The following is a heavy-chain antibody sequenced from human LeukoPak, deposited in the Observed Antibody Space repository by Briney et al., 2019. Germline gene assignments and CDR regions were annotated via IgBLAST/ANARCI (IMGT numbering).Heavy chain of an antibody. CDR3: ARAHCSSSTFDL. CDR2: IWYDGSKK. Sequence: PGRSLRLSCAASGFTFSDYGIHWVRQAPGQGLEWVALIWYDGSKKYYADSVKGRFTISRDNTKNTLYLQLNSLRADDTAVYYCARAHCSSSTFDLWGQGTLVTVSS. D-gene: IGHD6-6*01. V-gene: IGHV3-33*01. CDR1: GFTFSDYG. J-gene: IGHJ4*02.